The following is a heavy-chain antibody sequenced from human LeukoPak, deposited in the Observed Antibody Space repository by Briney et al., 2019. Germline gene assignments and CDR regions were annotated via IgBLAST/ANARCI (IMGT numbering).Heavy chain of an antibody. CDR2: IIPIFGTA. J-gene: IGHJ4*02. CDR3: ARLYDTSGWGMRAFGY. D-gene: IGHD6-19*01. CDR1: GGTFSSYA. V-gene: IGHV1-69*13. Sequence: GASVKVSCKASGGTFSSYAISWVRQAPGQGLEWMGGIIPIFGTANYAQKFQGRVTITADESTSTAYMELSSLRSEDTAVYYCARLYDTSGWGMRAFGYWGQGTLVTVSS.